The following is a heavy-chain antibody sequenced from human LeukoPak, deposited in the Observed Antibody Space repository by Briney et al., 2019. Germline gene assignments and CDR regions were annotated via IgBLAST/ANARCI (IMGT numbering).Heavy chain of an antibody. CDR3: ARLVDSSSRYYFDY. Sequence: GASAKVSCKASGYTFTGYFMHWVRQAPGQGLVWMGWINPDSGGTGYAQKFQGRVTMTRDPSISTAYMELSRLRSYDTAVYYCARLVDSSSRYYFDYWCQGTLVLVSA. V-gene: IGHV1-2*02. CDR2: INPDSGGT. D-gene: IGHD6-13*01. J-gene: IGHJ4*02. CDR1: GYTFTGYF.